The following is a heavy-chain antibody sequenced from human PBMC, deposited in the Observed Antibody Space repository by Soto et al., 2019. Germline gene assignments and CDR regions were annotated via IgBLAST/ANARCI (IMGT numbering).Heavy chain of an antibody. CDR3: AKPGYSSSWYRNFDY. J-gene: IGHJ4*02. CDR1: GFTFRSYA. Sequence: EVQLLESGGGLVQPGGSLRLSCAASGFTFRSYAMNWVRQAPGKGLEWVSGISGSGGSTYYADSVKGRFTISRDNSKNRLYLQLNSLRAEDTAVYYCAKPGYSSSWYRNFDYWGQGTLVTVSS. D-gene: IGHD6-13*01. CDR2: ISGSGGST. V-gene: IGHV3-23*01.